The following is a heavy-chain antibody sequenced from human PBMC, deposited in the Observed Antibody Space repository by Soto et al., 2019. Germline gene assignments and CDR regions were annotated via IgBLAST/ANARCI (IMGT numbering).Heavy chain of an antibody. CDR2: IYHSGST. Sequence: LHRRDSASGLLRLSQPCSSTCAVPVGPSARVGYPGAWFRRPQGKAWGGIGYIYHSGSTYYTPSLKSRVTISVDRSKNQFSLKLSSVTAADTAVYYCAREVTVFGVVTYNWFDPWGQGTLVTVSS. CDR3: AREVTVFGVVTYNWFDP. CDR1: VGPSARVGYP. V-gene: IGHV4-30-2*01. D-gene: IGHD3-3*01. J-gene: IGHJ5*02.